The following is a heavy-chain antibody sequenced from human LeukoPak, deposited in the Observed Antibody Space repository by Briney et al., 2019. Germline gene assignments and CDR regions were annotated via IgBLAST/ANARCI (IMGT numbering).Heavy chain of an antibody. CDR3: AKDGDPYYYDSSGYFYFDY. V-gene: IGHV3-23*01. D-gene: IGHD3-22*01. Sequence: PGGSLRLSCAASGFTFSSYAMSWVRQAPGKGLERVSAISGSGGSTYYADSVKGRFTISRDNSKNTLYLQMNSLRAEDTAVYYCAKDGDPYYYDSSGYFYFDYWGQGTLVTVSS. CDR2: ISGSGGST. CDR1: GFTFSSYA. J-gene: IGHJ4*02.